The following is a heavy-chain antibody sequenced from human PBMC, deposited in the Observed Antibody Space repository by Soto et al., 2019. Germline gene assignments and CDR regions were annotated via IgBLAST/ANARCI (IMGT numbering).Heavy chain of an antibody. CDR3: AREDIVVVPAAIS. Sequence: PGGSLRLSCAASGFTFSSYSMNWVRQAPGKGLEWVSSISSSSSYIYYADSVKGRFTISRDNAKNSLYLQMNSLRAEDTAVYYCAREDIVVVPAAISWGQGTIVTVSS. CDR1: GFTFSSYS. J-gene: IGHJ3*01. V-gene: IGHV3-21*01. CDR2: ISSSSSYI. D-gene: IGHD2-2*01.